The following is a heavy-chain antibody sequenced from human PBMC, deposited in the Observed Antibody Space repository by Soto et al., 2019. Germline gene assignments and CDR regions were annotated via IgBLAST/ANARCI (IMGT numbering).Heavy chain of an antibody. V-gene: IGHV4-31*03. J-gene: IGHJ6*01. Sequence: SETLSLTCTVSGGSISSGGYYWSWIRQHPGKGLGWIGYIYYSGSTYYNPSLKSRVTISVDTSKNQFSLKLSSVTAAYTSVYYCARDIGYWSSTSCYSHYGRNFFGQGNTGTVS. CDR1: GGSISSGGYY. CDR2: IYYSGST. D-gene: IGHD2-2*03. CDR3: ARDIGYWSSTSCYSHYGRNF.